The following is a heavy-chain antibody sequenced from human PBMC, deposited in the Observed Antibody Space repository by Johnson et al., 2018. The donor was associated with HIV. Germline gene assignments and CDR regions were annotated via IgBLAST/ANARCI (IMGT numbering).Heavy chain of an antibody. J-gene: IGHJ3*02. Sequence: LVESGGGLVQPGGSLRLSCAASGFTFDDYAMHWVRQAPGKGLEWVSGISWNSGSIGYADSVKGRFTISRDNAKNSLYLQMNSLRAEDTAVYYCARDSPRIVGVPDAFDIWGQGTMVTVSS. CDR2: ISWNSGSI. CDR1: GFTFDDYA. V-gene: IGHV3-9*01. CDR3: ARDSPRIVGVPDAFDI. D-gene: IGHD1-26*01.